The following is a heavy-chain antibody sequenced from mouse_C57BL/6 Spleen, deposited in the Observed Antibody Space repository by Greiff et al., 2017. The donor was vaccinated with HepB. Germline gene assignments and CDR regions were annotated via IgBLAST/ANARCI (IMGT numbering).Heavy chain of an antibody. V-gene: IGHV1-55*01. D-gene: IGHD1-1*01. CDR1: GYTFTSYW. CDR3: ARKGYGSSSWCFDV. CDR2: IYPGSGST. Sequence: QVQLQQPGAELVKPGASVKMSCKASGYTFTSYWITWVKQRPGQGLEWIGDIYPGSGSTNYNEKFKSKATLTVDTSSSTAYMQLSSLTSEDSAVYYCARKGYGSSSWCFDVWCTGTTVTVSS. J-gene: IGHJ1*03.